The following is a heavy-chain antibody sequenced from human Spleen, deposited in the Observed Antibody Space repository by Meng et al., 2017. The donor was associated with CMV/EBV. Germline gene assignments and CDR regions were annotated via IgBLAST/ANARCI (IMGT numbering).Heavy chain of an antibody. J-gene: IGHJ6*02. CDR1: GFTFSSYS. V-gene: IGHV3-48*04. Sequence: GESLKISCAVSGFTFSSYSLTWVRQSPGKGPEWISYISRRSDTTYYADSVKGRFTISRDNAKNSLYLQMNSLRVEDTAVYYCAKGGIGYHYGMDVWGQGTTVTVSS. CDR2: ISRRSDTT. CDR3: AKGGIGYHYGMDV. D-gene: IGHD2-2*01.